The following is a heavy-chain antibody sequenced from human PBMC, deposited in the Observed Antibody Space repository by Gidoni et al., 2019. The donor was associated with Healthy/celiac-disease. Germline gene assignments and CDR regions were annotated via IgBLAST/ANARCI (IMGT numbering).Heavy chain of an antibody. CDR3: ARVGAGRDGYNRVDY. J-gene: IGHJ4*02. Sequence: QVQLQESGPGLVMPSVTLSLTCAVPGGSISSSNWRRWVRQHPGKGLEWIGEIYHSGSTNYNPSLKSRVTISVDKSKNQFSLKLSSVTAADTAVYYCARVGAGRDGYNRVDYWGQGTLVTVSS. D-gene: IGHD5-12*01. V-gene: IGHV4-4*02. CDR1: GGSISSSNW. CDR2: IYHSGST.